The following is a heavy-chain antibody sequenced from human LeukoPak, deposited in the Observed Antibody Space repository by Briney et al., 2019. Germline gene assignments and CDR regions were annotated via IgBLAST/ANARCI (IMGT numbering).Heavy chain of an antibody. CDR2: INPNSGGT. D-gene: IGHD1-26*01. J-gene: IGHJ5*02. V-gene: IGHV1-2*02. CDR1: GYTFTGYY. Sequence: SVKVSCKASGYTFTGYYMHWVRQAPGQGLEWMGWINPNSGGTNYAQKFQGRVTMTRDTSISTAYMELSRLRSDDTAVYYCARDHPVFGIDNWFDPWGQGTLVTVSS. CDR3: ARDHPVFGIDNWFDP.